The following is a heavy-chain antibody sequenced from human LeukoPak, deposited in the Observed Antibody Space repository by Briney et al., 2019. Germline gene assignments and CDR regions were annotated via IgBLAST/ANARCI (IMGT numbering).Heavy chain of an antibody. CDR3: ARDAPQNCSGGTCFPF. V-gene: IGHV1-2*02. CDR1: GYTFSDYY. Sequence: GASVKVSCKASGYTFSDYYIHWVRQAPGQGLEWMGWINPNSGVTKYALKFQGRVTMTRDTSISTAYMGLSGLTSDDTALYYCARDAPQNCSGGTCFPFWGQGTLVTVSS. CDR2: INPNSGVT. J-gene: IGHJ4*02. D-gene: IGHD2-15*01.